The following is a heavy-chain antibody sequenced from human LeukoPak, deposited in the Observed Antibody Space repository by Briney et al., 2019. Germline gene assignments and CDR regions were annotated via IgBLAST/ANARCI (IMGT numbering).Heavy chain of an antibody. CDR2: IKSKADGETT. D-gene: IGHD4-17*01. CDR3: TTGGSVITVTGSYDF. CDR1: GFIFSDAR. J-gene: IGHJ4*02. Sequence: GGSLRLSCAASGFIFSDARMNWVRQAPGKGLEWVGRIKSKADGETTDYAAPVQGRFIVSRDDSTATLYLQMNSLQTEDTAVYYCTTGGSVITVTGSYDFWGQGTLVTVSS. V-gene: IGHV3-15*07.